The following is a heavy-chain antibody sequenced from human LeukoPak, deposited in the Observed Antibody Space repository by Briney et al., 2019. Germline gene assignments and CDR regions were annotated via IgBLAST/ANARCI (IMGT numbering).Heavy chain of an antibody. D-gene: IGHD1-26*01. J-gene: IGHJ4*02. CDR2: IYYSGST. V-gene: IGHV4-59*01. CDR3: ARVLGAHSSIDY. CDR1: GGSISSYY. Sequence: PSETLSLTCTVSGGSISSYYWSWIRQPPGKGLEWIWCIYYSGSTNYNPSLKSRVTISVDTSKNQFSLKLSSVTAADTAVYYCARVLGAHSSIDYWGQGTLVTVSS.